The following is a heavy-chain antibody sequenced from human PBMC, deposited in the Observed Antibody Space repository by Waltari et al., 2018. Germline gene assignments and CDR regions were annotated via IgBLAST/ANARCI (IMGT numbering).Heavy chain of an antibody. CDR1: GDSVSSHSAA. J-gene: IGHJ4*02. CDR2: TYYRSKWYS. V-gene: IGHV6-1*01. D-gene: IGHD3-3*01. Sequence: QVQLQQSGPGRVTPSQTLSLTCALSGDSVSSHSAAWDWSRQSPSRGLEWLGRTYYRSKWYSHYAESVKSRMTINADTSKNEFSLQLTSVSPEDTGLYFCARTTMTVFGVVVGALDNWGPGTLVTVSS. CDR3: ARTTMTVFGVVVGALDN.